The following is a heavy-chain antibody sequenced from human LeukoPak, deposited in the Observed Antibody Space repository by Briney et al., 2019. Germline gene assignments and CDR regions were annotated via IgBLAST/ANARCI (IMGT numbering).Heavy chain of an antibody. CDR1: GFTFSSYG. CDR3: AEDSGPVAGTLGYCYGMDV. D-gene: IGHD6-19*01. V-gene: IGHV3-30*18. J-gene: IGHJ6*02. Sequence: GGSLRLSCAASGFTFSSYGMHWVRQAPGKGLEWVAVISYDGSNKYYADSVKGRFTISRDNSKNTLYLQMNSLRAEDTAVYYCAEDSGPVAGTLGYCYGMDVWGQGTTVTVSS. CDR2: ISYDGSNK.